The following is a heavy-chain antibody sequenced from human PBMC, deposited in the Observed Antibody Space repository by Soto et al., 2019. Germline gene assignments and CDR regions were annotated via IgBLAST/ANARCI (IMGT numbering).Heavy chain of an antibody. D-gene: IGHD2-21*02. CDR3: ARHPSDFWFDP. V-gene: IGHV4-39*01. J-gene: IGHJ5*02. CDR1: GGSISRSSFF. CDR2: TYYSGST. Sequence: SETLSPTCSVSGGSISRSSFFLGWIRQPPGKGLEWIGSTYYSGSTYYNPSLKSRVTVSVDTSKNQFSLKLSSVTAADTAVYYCARHPSDFWFDPWGQGTLVTVSS.